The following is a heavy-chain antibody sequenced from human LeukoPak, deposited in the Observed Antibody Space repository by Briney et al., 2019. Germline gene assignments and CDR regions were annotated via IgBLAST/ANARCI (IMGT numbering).Heavy chain of an antibody. V-gene: IGHV1-18*01. CDR2: ISAYNGNT. CDR1: GYTFTSYG. CDR3: ARPLVATLLGSSWFDP. D-gene: IGHD5-12*01. Sequence: GASVKVSCKASGYTFTSYGISWVRQAPGQGLEWMGWISAYNGNTNYAQKLQGRVTMTTDTSTSTAYMELRSLRSDDTAVYYRARPLVATLLGSSWFDPWGQGTLVTVSS. J-gene: IGHJ5*02.